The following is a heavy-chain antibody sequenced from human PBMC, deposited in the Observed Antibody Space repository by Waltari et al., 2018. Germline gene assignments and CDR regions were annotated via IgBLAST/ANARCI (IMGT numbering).Heavy chain of an antibody. CDR2: MFYIGTP. Sequence: QVKLQESGPGLVKPSETLSLSCSVSGGSISSDYWSWFRQAPGKGLEWLASMFYIGTPIYNPSLNNRVTIWGDSSKNLLSLKVTSVSAADTAVYFCARGKYDFWSGYFPDSWGQGTLVTVSS. D-gene: IGHD3-3*01. CDR1: GGSISSDY. J-gene: IGHJ4*02. CDR3: ARGKYDFWSGYFPDS. V-gene: IGHV4-59*01.